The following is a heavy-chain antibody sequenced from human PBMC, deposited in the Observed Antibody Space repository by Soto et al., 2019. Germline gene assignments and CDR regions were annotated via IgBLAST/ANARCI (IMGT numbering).Heavy chain of an antibody. Sequence: QVQLVQSGAEVKKPGSSVKVSCKASGGTFSNYAISWVRQAPGQGLEWMGGIIPIFGTPNYAQKFQGRVTIAADKSTSTAYMEVRNLRSDDTAVYYCARGWETVGTTTPFAYWGQGTLVTVPS. CDR3: ARGWETVGTTTPFAY. J-gene: IGHJ4*02. CDR2: IIPIFGTP. V-gene: IGHV1-69*06. D-gene: IGHD1-26*01. CDR1: GGTFSNYA.